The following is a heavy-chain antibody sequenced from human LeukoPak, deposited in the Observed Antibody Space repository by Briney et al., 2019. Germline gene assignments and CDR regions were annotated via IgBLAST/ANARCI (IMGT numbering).Heavy chain of an antibody. V-gene: IGHV3-30*03. D-gene: IGHD3-22*01. J-gene: IGHJ4*02. Sequence: PGGCLRLSCAPSRVTFRIYGMHGVRQAPGRGLVWVVVISYDGINKYYADSVKGRFTISRDNSKNTLYLQMNSLRAEDTAVYYCARNDDYYDSSGYYHGDYWGQGTLVTVSS. CDR1: RVTFRIYG. CDR3: ARNDDYYDSSGYYHGDY. CDR2: ISYDGINK.